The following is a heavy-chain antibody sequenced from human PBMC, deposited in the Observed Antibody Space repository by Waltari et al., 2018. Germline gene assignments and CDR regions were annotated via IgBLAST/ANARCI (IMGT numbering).Heavy chain of an antibody. CDR2: IKQDGSET. V-gene: IGHV3-7*01. CDR1: GFSLTGYW. D-gene: IGHD3-10*01. CDR3: ARGRITIGP. Sequence: EVQLVESGGGLVQPGGSLRLSGAASGFSLTGYWMSWVRQAPGKGLEWVANIKQDGSETNYVDSVKGRFIISRDNAKNSLYLQMNSLRAEDTAVYYCARGRITIGPWGQGSLVTVSS. J-gene: IGHJ4*02.